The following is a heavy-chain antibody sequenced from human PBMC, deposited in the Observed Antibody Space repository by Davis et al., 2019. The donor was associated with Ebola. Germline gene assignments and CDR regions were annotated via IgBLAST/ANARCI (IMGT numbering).Heavy chain of an antibody. CDR2: ISGSGGST. V-gene: IGHV3-23*01. Sequence: GGSLRLSCAASGFTFSSYAMSWVRQAPGKGLEWVSAISGSGGSTYYADSVKGRFTISRDNSKNTLYLQMNSLRAEDTAVYYCAKDWGYCSSTSCSQPFDPWGQGTLVTVSS. CDR3: AKDWGYCSSTSCSQPFDP. D-gene: IGHD2-2*01. J-gene: IGHJ5*02. CDR1: GFTFSSYA.